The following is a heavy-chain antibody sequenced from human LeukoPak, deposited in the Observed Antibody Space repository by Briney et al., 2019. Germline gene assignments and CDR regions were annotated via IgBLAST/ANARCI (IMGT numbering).Heavy chain of an antibody. V-gene: IGHV3-30*02. Sequence: GGSLRLSCAASGFTFNSYDMHWVRQAPGKGPEWMAFIRYDGNIKYFADSVKGRFTISRDTSKNTLYLQMNSLRAEDTAVYYCAKGRYYDSSGYPIDFWGQGTLVTVSS. D-gene: IGHD3-22*01. J-gene: IGHJ4*02. CDR3: AKGRYYDSSGYPIDF. CDR2: IRYDGNIK. CDR1: GFTFNSYD.